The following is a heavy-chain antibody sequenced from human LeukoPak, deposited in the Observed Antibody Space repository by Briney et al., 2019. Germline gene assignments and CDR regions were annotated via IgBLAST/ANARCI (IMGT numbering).Heavy chain of an antibody. CDR3: ARAYSYAFEP. V-gene: IGHV3-7*04. CDR1: GFTFSSYW. Sequence: GESLRLSCAASGFTFSSYWMSWVRQAPGKGLEWVANVKQDGSETYYVDSVKGRITISRDNAKNSLFLQLNSLRVEDTALYCCARAYSYAFEPWGQGALVTVSS. CDR2: VKQDGSET. D-gene: IGHD5-18*01. J-gene: IGHJ5*02.